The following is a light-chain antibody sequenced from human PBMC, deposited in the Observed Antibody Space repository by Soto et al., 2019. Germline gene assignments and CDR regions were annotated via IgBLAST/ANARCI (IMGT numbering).Light chain of an antibody. J-gene: IGKJ5*01. V-gene: IGKV1-5*03. CDR2: KSS. Sequence: EIQMTQSASNLSASVGDRVSIXCRASQSGGSRFAWYQQRPGKAPKLLIFKSSTLESGVLSNFSGSGSGRDFTLILSSLEPEDFAVYYCQQYGGTPPITFGQGTRLEIK. CDR3: QQYGGTPPIT. CDR1: QSGGSR.